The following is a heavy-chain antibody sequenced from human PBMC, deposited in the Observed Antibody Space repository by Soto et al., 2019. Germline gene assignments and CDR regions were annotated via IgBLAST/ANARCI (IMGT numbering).Heavy chain of an antibody. J-gene: IGHJ4*02. D-gene: IGHD1-26*01. CDR3: ARGWELLKSYFDY. Sequence: ASVKVSCKASGYTFTGYYMHWVRQAPGQGLEWMGWINPNSGGTNYAQKFQGRVTMTRDTSISTAYMELSRLRSDDTAVYYCARGWELLKSYFDYWGQGTLVTAPQ. CDR2: INPNSGGT. V-gene: IGHV1-2*02. CDR1: GYTFTGYY.